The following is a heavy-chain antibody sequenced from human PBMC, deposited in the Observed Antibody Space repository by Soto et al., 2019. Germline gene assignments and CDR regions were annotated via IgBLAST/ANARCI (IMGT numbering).Heavy chain of an antibody. CDR3: ASGDGVVVPAASSRGYYYYGMDV. CDR1: GGTFSSYS. D-gene: IGHD2-2*01. J-gene: IGHJ6*02. Sequence: EASVKVSCKASGGTFSSYSISWVRQAPGQGLEWMGGIIPIFGTANYAQKFQGRVTITADKSTSTAYMELSSLRSEDTAVYYCASGDGVVVPAASSRGYYYYGMDVWGQGTTVTVSS. V-gene: IGHV1-69*06. CDR2: IIPIFGTA.